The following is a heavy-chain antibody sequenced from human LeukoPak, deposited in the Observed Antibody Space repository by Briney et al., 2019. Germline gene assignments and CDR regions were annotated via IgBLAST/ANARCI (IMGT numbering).Heavy chain of an antibody. CDR2: IYYSGTT. Sequence: SGTLSLTCTVSGGSISNVNYYWGWIRQPPGKGLEWIGTIYYSGTTYYNLSLKSRVTISVDTSKNQFSLKLSSVTAADTAVYYCARHGHYDSSGHYDYWGQGTLVTVSS. CDR1: GGSISNVNYY. CDR3: ARHGHYDSSGHYDY. V-gene: IGHV4-39*01. D-gene: IGHD3-22*01. J-gene: IGHJ4*02.